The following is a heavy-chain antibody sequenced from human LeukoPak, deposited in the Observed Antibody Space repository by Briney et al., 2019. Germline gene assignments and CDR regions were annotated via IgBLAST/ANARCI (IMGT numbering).Heavy chain of an antibody. J-gene: IGHJ4*02. CDR3: ARDSSLEATYFDY. V-gene: IGHV1-69*04. CDR1: GYTFTSYD. D-gene: IGHD1-26*01. Sequence: SVKVSCKASGYTFTSYDINWVRQAPGQGLEWMGRIIPILGIANYAQKFQGRVTITADKSTSTAYMELSSLRSEDTAVYYCARDSSLEATYFDYWGQGTLVTVSS. CDR2: IIPILGIA.